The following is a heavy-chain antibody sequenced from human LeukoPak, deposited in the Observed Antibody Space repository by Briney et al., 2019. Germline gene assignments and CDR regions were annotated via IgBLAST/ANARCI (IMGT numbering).Heavy chain of an antibody. CDR3: AKGITMVRGLGWFDP. CDR2: ISGSGGST. CDR1: GFTFSGYA. D-gene: IGHD3-10*01. V-gene: IGHV3-23*01. Sequence: PGGSLRLSCAASGFTFSGYAMSWVRQAPGKGLEWVSAISGSGGSTYYADSVKGRFTISRDNSKNTLYLQMNSLRAEDTAVYYCAKGITMVRGLGWFDPWGQGTLVTVSS. J-gene: IGHJ5*02.